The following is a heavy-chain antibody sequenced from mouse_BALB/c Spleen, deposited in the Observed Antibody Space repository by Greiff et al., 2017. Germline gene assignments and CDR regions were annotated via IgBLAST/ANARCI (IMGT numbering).Heavy chain of an antibody. Sequence: VQLQQSGPGLVAPSQSLSITCTVSGFSLTSYGVHWVRQPPGKGLEWLGVIWAGGSPNYNSALMSRLSISKDNSKSQVFLKRNSLQTDDTAMYYCARDNYGAWMDYWGQGTSVTVSS. J-gene: IGHJ4*01. CDR3: ARDNYGAWMDY. V-gene: IGHV2-9*02. D-gene: IGHD1-2*01. CDR1: GFSLTSYG. CDR2: IWAGGSP.